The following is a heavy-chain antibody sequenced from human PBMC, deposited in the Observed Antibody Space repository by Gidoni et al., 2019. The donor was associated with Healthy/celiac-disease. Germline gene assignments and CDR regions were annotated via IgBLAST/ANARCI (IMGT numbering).Heavy chain of an antibody. Sequence: EVQLLESGGGFVQPGGSLRLSCAASGFTFSSYPMSWVRQAPGKGLEWVSAISGSGGSTYYADSVKSRFTISRDNSKNTLYLQMNSLRAEDTAVYYCAKDLRVGATTAFDYWGQGTLVTVSS. V-gene: IGHV3-23*01. D-gene: IGHD1-26*01. CDR3: AKDLRVGATTAFDY. J-gene: IGHJ4*02. CDR1: GFTFSSYP. CDR2: ISGSGGST.